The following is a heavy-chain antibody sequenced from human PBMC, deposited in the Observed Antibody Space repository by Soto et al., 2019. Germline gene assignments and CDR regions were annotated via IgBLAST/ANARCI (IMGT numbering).Heavy chain of an antibody. J-gene: IGHJ5*02. CDR3: ARDRATVEVPPAFSWFDP. V-gene: IGHV3-33*01. D-gene: IGHD2-2*01. CDR2: IWHDGSIQ. CDR1: GFTFSSFG. Sequence: QVHLVESGGAVVQPGRSLRLSCEASGFTFSSFGMHWVRQSQGEGLEWVGVIWHDGSIQLYADSVKGRFTISRDNSKNTLYLQMNRLRAEDAAVYYCARDRATVEVPPAFSWFDPWGQGTLVTVSS.